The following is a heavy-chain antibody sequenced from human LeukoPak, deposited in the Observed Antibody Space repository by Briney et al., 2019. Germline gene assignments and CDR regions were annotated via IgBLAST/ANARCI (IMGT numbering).Heavy chain of an antibody. J-gene: IGHJ4*02. D-gene: IGHD2-2*02. CDR2: IYSGGST. CDR1: GFTVSSNY. V-gene: IGHV3-66*02. CDR3: AKVPYCSTTSCYREPLDY. Sequence: PGGSLRLSCAASGFTVSSNYMSWVRQAPGKGLEWVSVIYSGGSTYYADSVKGRFTISRDNPKNTLYLQMNSLRAEDSAVYYCAKVPYCSTTSCYREPLDYWGQGTLVTVSS.